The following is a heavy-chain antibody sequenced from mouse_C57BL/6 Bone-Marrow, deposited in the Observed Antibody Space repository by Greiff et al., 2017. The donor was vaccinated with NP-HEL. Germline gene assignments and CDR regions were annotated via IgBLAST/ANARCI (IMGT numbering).Heavy chain of an antibody. CDR3: TTPYGSSLYYFDY. CDR1: GFNIKDDY. D-gene: IGHD1-1*01. V-gene: IGHV14-4*01. J-gene: IGHJ2*01. CDR2: IDPENGDT. Sequence: EVQLQQSGAELVRPGASVKLSCTASGFNIKDDYMHWVKQRPEQGLEWIGWIDPENGDTEYASKFQGKATITADTSSNTAYLQRSSLTSEDTAVYYCTTPYGSSLYYFDYWGQGTTLTVSS.